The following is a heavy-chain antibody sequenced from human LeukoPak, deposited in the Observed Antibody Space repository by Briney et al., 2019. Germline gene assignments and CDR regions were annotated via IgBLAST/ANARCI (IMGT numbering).Heavy chain of an antibody. V-gene: IGHV3-7*04. CDR1: EFIFSNYW. CDR2: IKEDGSQK. J-gene: IGHJ4*02. Sequence: GGSLRLSCVASEFIFSNYWMSWVRQAPGKGLEWVANIKEDGSQKYYVDSVKGRFTISRDNAKNSLYLQMNSLRGEDTAVYYCARGLTRSDYWGQGTLVTVSS. CDR3: ARGLTRSDY.